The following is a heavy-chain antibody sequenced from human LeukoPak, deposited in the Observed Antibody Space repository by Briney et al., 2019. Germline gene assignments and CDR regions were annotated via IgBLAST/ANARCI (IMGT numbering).Heavy chain of an antibody. CDR3: ARLTYSNNWYFRRGLDNWFDP. V-gene: IGHV4-34*01. D-gene: IGHD6-13*01. Sequence: SETLSLACAVYGGSFSRYYWTWIRQPPGKGLEWIGEINHSGSANYNPSLKSRVTISVDASKSQFSLRLSSVTAADTAVYYCARLTYSNNWYFRRGLDNWFDPWGQGTLVTVSS. CDR1: GGSFSRYY. J-gene: IGHJ5*02. CDR2: INHSGSA.